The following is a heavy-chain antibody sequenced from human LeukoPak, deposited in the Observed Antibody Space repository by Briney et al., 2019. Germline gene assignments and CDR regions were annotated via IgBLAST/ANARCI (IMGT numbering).Heavy chain of an antibody. J-gene: IGHJ4*02. Sequence: HSGGSLRLFCAASGFTFTTYWMSWVRQAPGKGLEWVAKISPDGSEKYYVDSVKGRFTISRDNAKNSLDLQMSSLRADDTAVYYCARGGSSRFDQWGQGTLVTVSS. CDR3: ARGGSSRFDQ. D-gene: IGHD6-13*01. CDR1: GFTFTTYW. V-gene: IGHV3-7*04. CDR2: ISPDGSEK.